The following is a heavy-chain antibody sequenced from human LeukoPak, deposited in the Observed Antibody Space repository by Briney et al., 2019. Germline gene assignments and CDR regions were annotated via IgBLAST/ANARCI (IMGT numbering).Heavy chain of an antibody. D-gene: IGHD3-10*02. CDR1: GGSTSDYY. V-gene: IGHV4-4*07. CDR3: ARGGTLFTYFDS. J-gene: IGHJ4*02. Sequence: SETLSLTCSVSGGSTSDYYWNWIRQPAGQGLEWLGRIYHTGNTAYNPSLESRLTMSLDTAKNQFSLKVTPVTAADTAVYYCARGGTLFTYFDSWGQGTLVTVSS. CDR2: IYHTGNT.